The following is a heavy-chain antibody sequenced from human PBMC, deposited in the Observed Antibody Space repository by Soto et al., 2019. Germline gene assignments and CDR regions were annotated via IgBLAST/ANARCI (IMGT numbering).Heavy chain of an antibody. V-gene: IGHV1-69*02. J-gene: IGHJ4*02. D-gene: IGHD3-10*01. CDR2: INPILSMS. CDR3: ATSYGSGYRAFDY. CDR1: GDTFAFHS. Sequence: QVQLVQSGPEVKRPGSSGKVSCKASGDTFAFHSINWVRQAPGLGLEWMGRINPILSMSNYAQRFQGRVTMTADKSTSTAYMVLSSLRSEDTAIYYCATSYGSGYRAFDYWGQGALVTVSS.